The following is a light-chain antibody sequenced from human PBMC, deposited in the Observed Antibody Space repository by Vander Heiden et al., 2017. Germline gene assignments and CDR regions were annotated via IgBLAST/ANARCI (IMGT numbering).Light chain of an antibody. V-gene: IGKV3-20*01. J-gene: IGKJ3*01. CDR2: GAS. CDR1: QSVSSNY. Sequence: EIVLTQSPRTLSLSPGERATLSCRASQSVSSNYLAWYQQRPGQAPRLLIYGASSRATGIPDRFSGSGSGTDFTLTINRLEPEDFAVYYCQQYGSSPVTFGPGTKVDIK. CDR3: QQYGSSPVT.